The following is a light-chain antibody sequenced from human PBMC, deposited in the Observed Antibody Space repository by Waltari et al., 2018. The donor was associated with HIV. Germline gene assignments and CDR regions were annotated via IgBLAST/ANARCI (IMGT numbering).Light chain of an antibody. V-gene: IGLV2-14*03. J-gene: IGLJ1*01. CDR3: SSYTSSSTYV. CDR2: DVS. CDR1: SSDVGGYKY. Sequence: QSALIQPASVSGSPGQSLTISCTGTSSDVGGYKYVSWYQQHPGKAPKLMIYDVSNRPSGVSNRFSGSKSGNTASLTISGLQAEDEADYYCSSYTSSSTYVFGTGTKVTVL.